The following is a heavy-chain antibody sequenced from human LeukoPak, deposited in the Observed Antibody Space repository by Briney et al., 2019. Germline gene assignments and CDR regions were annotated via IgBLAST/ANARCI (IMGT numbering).Heavy chain of an antibody. CDR3: ATIKRGSTFGYFDF. D-gene: IGHD5-18*01. CDR1: GGSISSHY. J-gene: IGHJ4*02. V-gene: IGHV4-59*11. Sequence: SETLSLTCTVSGGSISSHYWSWIRQPPGKGLEWIAYLFDSVNTKDNPSLQSRLTLSADTSKNQFSLRLSSVTAADTAVYYCATIKRGSTFGYFDFWGQGIKVTVSS. CDR2: LFDSVNT.